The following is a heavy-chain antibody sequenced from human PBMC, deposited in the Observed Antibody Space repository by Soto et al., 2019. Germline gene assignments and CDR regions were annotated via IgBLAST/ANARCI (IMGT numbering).Heavy chain of an antibody. CDR3: ARHNGVAAPFDS. CDR2: IYYSGST. CDR1: GGSISSSAYY. Sequence: KPSETLSLTCIVSGGSISSSAYYWGWIRQPPGKGLEWIGSIYYSGSTYYNPSLKSRITIFVDTSKNQFSLKLSSVTAADTAVYYCARHNGVAAPFDSWGQGTLVTVSS. V-gene: IGHV4-39*01. D-gene: IGHD3-3*01. J-gene: IGHJ4*02.